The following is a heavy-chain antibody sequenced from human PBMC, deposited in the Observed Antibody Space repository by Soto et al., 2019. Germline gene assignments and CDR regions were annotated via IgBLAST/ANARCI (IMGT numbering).Heavy chain of an antibody. CDR3: ARGDHEGNYNWNDPGGDY. Sequence: ASVKVSCKASGYTFTSYDINWVRQATGQGLEWMGWMNPNSGNTGYAQKFQGRVTMTRNTSISTAYMELSSLRSEDTAVYYCARGDHEGNYNWNDPGGDYWGQGTLVTVSS. J-gene: IGHJ4*02. CDR2: MNPNSGNT. CDR1: GYTFTSYD. D-gene: IGHD1-20*01. V-gene: IGHV1-8*01.